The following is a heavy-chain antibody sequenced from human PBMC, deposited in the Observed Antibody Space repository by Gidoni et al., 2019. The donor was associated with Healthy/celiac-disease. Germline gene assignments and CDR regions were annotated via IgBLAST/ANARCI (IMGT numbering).Heavy chain of an antibody. Sequence: QVQLVQSGAEVKKPGSSVKVSCKASGGTFSSYAISGVRQAPGQGLEWMGGIIPIFGTANYAQKCQGRVTITADESTSTAYMELSSLRSEDTAVYYCARGGEYYYDSSGYYYVYWGQGTLVTVSS. CDR3: ARGGEYYYDSSGYYYVY. V-gene: IGHV1-69*01. CDR2: IIPIFGTA. D-gene: IGHD3-22*01. CDR1: GGTFSSYA. J-gene: IGHJ4*02.